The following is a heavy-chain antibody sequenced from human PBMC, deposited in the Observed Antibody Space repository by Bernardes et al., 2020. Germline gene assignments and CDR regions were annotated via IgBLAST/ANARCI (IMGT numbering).Heavy chain of an antibody. V-gene: IGHV1-18*01. CDR1: GYTFTSYG. Sequence: VKVSCKASGYTFTSYGISWVRQAPGQGLEWMGWISAYNGNTNYAQKLQGRVTMTTDTSTSTAYMELRSLRSDDTAVYYCARDPLPGIVATILDGLGAFDIWGQGTMVTVSS. CDR2: ISAYNGNT. D-gene: IGHD5-12*01. CDR3: ARDPLPGIVATILDGLGAFDI. J-gene: IGHJ3*02.